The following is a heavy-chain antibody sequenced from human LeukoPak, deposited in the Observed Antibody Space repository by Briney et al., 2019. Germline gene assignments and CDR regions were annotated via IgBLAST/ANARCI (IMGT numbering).Heavy chain of an antibody. CDR1: GFTFSSYG. J-gene: IGHJ4*02. Sequence: GGSLRLSCAASGFTFSSYGMHWVRQAPGKGLEWVAFIRYDGSNKYYADSVKGRFTISRDNSKNTLYLQMNSLRAEDTAVYYCAKERLYCSSTSCYYYPHGPVDYWGQGTLVTVSS. CDR3: AKERLYCSSTSCYYYPHGPVDY. V-gene: IGHV3-30*02. CDR2: IRYDGSNK. D-gene: IGHD2-2*01.